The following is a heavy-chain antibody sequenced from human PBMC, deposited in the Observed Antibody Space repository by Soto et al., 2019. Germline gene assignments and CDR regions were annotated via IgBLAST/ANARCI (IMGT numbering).Heavy chain of an antibody. D-gene: IGHD1-1*01. V-gene: IGHV3-48*01. Sequence: EVQLVESGGGLVQPGGSLRLSCAASGFTFSSYSMSWVRQAPGKGLEWVSYISSSSRTIYYADSVRGRFTISRDNAKNSLYLQVNTLRAEGPAVYYCARSPGELERGPFDYWGQGTLVTVSS. J-gene: IGHJ4*02. CDR1: GFTFSSYS. CDR3: ARSPGELERGPFDY. CDR2: ISSSSRTI.